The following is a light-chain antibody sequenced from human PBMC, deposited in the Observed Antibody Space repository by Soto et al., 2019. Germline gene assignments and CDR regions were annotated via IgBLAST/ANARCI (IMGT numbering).Light chain of an antibody. Sequence: DIVMTQSPDSLAVSLGERATIICKSSQSVLYSANNKNYLAWYQQKPGQPPKLLIYWASTRESGVPDRFSGSGSGTDFTLTISSLQAEDVAVYYCQQYYNIPYTFGQGTKVDIK. CDR2: WAS. CDR1: QSVLYSANNKNY. J-gene: IGKJ2*01. CDR3: QQYYNIPYT. V-gene: IGKV4-1*01.